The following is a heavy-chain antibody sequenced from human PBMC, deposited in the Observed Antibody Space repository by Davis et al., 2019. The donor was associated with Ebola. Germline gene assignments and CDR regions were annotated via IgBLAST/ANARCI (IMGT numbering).Heavy chain of an antibody. CDR3: ARGHPELLYLDYYYGMDV. J-gene: IGHJ6*02. V-gene: IGHV4-34*01. CDR2: INHSGST. Sequence: MPSETLSLTCAVYGGSFSGYYWSWIRQPPGKGLEWIGEINHSGSTNYNPSLKSRVTISVDTSKNQFSLKLKSVTATDTAVYYCARGHPELLYLDYYYGMDVWGQGTTVTVSS. D-gene: IGHD2-2*02. CDR1: GGSFSGYY.